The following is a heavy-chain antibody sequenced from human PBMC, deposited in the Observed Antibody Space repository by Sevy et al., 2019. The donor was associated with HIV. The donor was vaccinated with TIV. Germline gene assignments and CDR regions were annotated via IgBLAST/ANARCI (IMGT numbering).Heavy chain of an antibody. J-gene: IGHJ3*02. CDR3: AKDLMIAVVKLDAFDI. CDR2: ISGSGGST. D-gene: IGHD3-22*01. V-gene: IGHV3-23*01. Sequence: GGSLRLSCAASGFTFSSYAMSWVRQAPGKGLEWVSAISGSGGSTYYADSVKGRFTISRDNSKNTLYLQMNSLRAEDTAVYYCAKDLMIAVVKLDAFDIWGQGTMVTVSS. CDR1: GFTFSSYA.